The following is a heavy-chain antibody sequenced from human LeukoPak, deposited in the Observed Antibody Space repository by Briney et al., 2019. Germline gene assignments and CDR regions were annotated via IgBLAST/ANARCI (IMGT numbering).Heavy chain of an antibody. Sequence: SSVKVSCKASGGTFSSYAISWVRQAPGQGLEWMGRIIPIFGTANYAQKFQGRVTITTDESTSTAYMELSSLRSGDTAVYYCARGSYSSGWLFYWGQGTLVTVSS. J-gene: IGHJ4*02. V-gene: IGHV1-69*05. CDR2: IIPIFGTA. D-gene: IGHD6-19*01. CDR3: ARGSYSSGWLFY. CDR1: GGTFSSYA.